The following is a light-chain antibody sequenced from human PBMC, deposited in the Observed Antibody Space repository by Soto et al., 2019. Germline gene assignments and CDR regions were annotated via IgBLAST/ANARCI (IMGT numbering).Light chain of an antibody. Sequence: EVGITQSPATLSFSAWERSTLSCVSSQSVSSNYLSWYQQKPGQAPRLLIYGASTRATGIPARFSGSGSGTDFTLTISSLQPEDFAVYYCQQDYNLPWPFGQGTNVDIK. V-gene: IGKV3D-7*01. CDR3: QQDYNLPWP. J-gene: IGKJ1*01. CDR1: QSVSSNY. CDR2: GAS.